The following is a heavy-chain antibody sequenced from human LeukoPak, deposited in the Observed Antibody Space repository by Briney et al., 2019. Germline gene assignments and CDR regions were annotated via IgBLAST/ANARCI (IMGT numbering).Heavy chain of an antibody. CDR3: AGVSQWLVPY. V-gene: IGHV3-11*05. Sequence: GGSLRLSCAASGFTFSDYYMSWIRQAPGKGLEWVSYISSTSSYINYADSVKGRFTISRDNAKNSLFLQMNSLRAEDTAVYYCAGVSQWLVPYWGQGTLVTVSS. J-gene: IGHJ4*02. CDR2: ISSTSSYI. D-gene: IGHD6-19*01. CDR1: GFTFSDYY.